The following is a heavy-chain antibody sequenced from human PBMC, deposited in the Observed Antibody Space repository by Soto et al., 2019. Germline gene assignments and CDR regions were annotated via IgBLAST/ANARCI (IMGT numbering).Heavy chain of an antibody. CDR3: ARDGRARSAYSSDYDYVSGMDV. CDR1: GFIFSTYS. V-gene: IGHV3-48*02. D-gene: IGHD3-3*01. J-gene: IGHJ6*02. Sequence: EVQLVESGGGMVQPGGSLRLSCAASGFIFSTYSMNWVRQAPGKGLEWVSYISTSTSTIYYADSVKGRFTISRDNAKNSLYLQLNSLRDEDTAVYFCARDGRARSAYSSDYDYVSGMDVWGQGTTVTVAS. CDR2: ISTSTSTI.